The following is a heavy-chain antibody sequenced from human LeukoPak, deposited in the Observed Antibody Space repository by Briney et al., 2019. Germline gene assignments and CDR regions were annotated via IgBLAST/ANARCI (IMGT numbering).Heavy chain of an antibody. CDR1: GFTFSSYG. V-gene: IGHV3-33*01. J-gene: IGHJ6*03. CDR3: ARKGDGYDDYYMDV. D-gene: IGHD5-24*01. CDR2: IWYDGSNK. Sequence: GGSLRLSCAASGFTFSSYGMHWVRQAPGKGLEWVAVIWYDGSNKYYADSVKGRFTISRDNAKNSLYLQMNSLRAEDTALYYCARKGDGYDDYYMDVWGKGTTVTVSS.